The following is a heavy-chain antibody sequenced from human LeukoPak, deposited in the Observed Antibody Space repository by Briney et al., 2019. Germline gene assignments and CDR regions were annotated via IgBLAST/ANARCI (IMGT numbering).Heavy chain of an antibody. CDR1: GFTFSDYY. Sequence: GSLRLSCAASGFTFSDYYMNWIRQPPGKGLEWIGNIDYSGSTIYNPALKSRVTVSVDTSKNQFSLNLTSVTAADTAVYFCAREGKLTGYFGGLGFNYWGPGILVTVSS. CDR3: AREGKLTGYFGGLGFNY. D-gene: IGHD6-19*01. V-gene: IGHV4-59*01. J-gene: IGHJ4*02. CDR2: IDYSGST.